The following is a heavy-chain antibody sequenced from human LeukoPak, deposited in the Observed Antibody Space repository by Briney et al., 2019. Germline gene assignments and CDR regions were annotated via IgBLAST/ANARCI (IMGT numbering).Heavy chain of an antibody. V-gene: IGHV1-69*01. Sequence: SVKVPCKASGGTFSSYAISWVRQAPGQGLEWMGGIIPIFGTANYAQKFQGRVTITADESTSTAYMELSSLRSEDTAVYYCAREGYCSGGSCYDLEYFQHWGQGTLVTVSS. J-gene: IGHJ1*01. CDR2: IIPIFGTA. CDR1: GGTFSSYA. CDR3: AREGYCSGGSCYDLEYFQH. D-gene: IGHD2-15*01.